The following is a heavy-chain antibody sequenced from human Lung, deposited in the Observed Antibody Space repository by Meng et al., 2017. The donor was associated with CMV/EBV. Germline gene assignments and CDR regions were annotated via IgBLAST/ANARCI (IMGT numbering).Heavy chain of an antibody. CDR1: GFIFHDYT. D-gene: IGHD4-11*01. V-gene: IGHV3-9*01. CDR2: INWNSGNI. CDR3: AKDVVGAATTYYFEY. Sequence: SCTASGFIFHDYTMHWVRQAPGKGLEWVSGINWNSGNIFYADSVKGRFTISRDNAKNSLYLQMNSLRAEDTALYYCAKDVVGAATTYYFEYWGPGKXVNGAS. J-gene: IGHJ4*02.